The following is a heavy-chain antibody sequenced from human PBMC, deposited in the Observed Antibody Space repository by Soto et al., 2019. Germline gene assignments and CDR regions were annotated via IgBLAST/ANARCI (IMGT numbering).Heavy chain of an antibody. CDR2: ISGSGGST. V-gene: IGHV3-23*01. Sequence: EVQLLESGGGLVQPGGSLRLSCAASGFTFSSYAMSWVRQAPGKGLEWVSAISGSGGSTYYADSVKGRFTISKDNSKNTRYLQMNSLGAEDTAVYYCAKDGSWHDFDYWGQGTLVTVSS. CDR1: GFTFSSYA. J-gene: IGHJ4*02. CDR3: AKDGSWHDFDY. D-gene: IGHD5-12*01.